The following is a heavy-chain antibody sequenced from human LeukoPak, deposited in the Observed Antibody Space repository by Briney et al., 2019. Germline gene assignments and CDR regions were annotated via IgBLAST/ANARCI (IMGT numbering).Heavy chain of an antibody. CDR1: GFIFDDYG. D-gene: IGHD3-9*01. J-gene: IGHJ4*02. V-gene: IGHV3-20*04. CDR2: IYWNGGST. Sequence: GGSLRLSCAASGFIFDDYGMSWVRQVPGKGLEWVSGIYWNGGSTRYADSVKGRFTISRDNAKNFLYLQMNSLRAEDTAVYYCARTYYDILTGYNPYFDYWGQGILVTVSS. CDR3: ARTYYDILTGYNPYFDY.